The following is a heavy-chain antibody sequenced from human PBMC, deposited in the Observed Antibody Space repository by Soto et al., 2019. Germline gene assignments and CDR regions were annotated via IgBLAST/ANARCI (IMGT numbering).Heavy chain of an antibody. J-gene: IGHJ4*02. CDR2: RSYHGTNQ. Sequence: QVQLVESGGGVVQPGRSLRLSCAASGFTFSSHALHWVRQAPGKGLEWLAVRSYHGTNQYYADSVKGRVTISRDNSNNTGYFQMDSLRAAATAVYYCARDLGRGLGFCSGGGCYFDTWGQGTLVTVSS. CDR3: ARDLGRGLGFCSGGGCYFDT. D-gene: IGHD2-15*01. V-gene: IGHV3-30-3*01. CDR1: GFTFSSHA.